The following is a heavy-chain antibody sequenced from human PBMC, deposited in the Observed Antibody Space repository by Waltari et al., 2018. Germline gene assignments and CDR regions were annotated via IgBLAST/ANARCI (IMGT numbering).Heavy chain of an antibody. CDR1: GGTFSSYA. D-gene: IGHD2-8*02. Sequence: QVQLVQSGAEVKKPGSSVKVSCKASGGTFSSYAISWVRQAPGQGLEWMGGIIPIFGTANYAQKFQGRVTITADESTSTAYMELSSLRSEDTAVYYCARDRELYWGVGWYYGMDVWGQGTTVTVSS. CDR3: ARDRELYWGVGWYYGMDV. J-gene: IGHJ6*02. V-gene: IGHV1-69*13. CDR2: IIPIFGTA.